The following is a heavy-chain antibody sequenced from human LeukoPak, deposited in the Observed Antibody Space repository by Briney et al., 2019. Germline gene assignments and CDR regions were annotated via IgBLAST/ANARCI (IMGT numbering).Heavy chain of an antibody. CDR2: IRYDGSNK. D-gene: IGHD6-19*01. CDR3: AKERPSGWYRASVY. CDR1: GFTFSSYG. V-gene: IGHV3-30*02. Sequence: PGGSLRLSCAASGFTFSSYGMHWVRQAPGKGLEWVAFIRYDGSNKYYADSVKGRFTISRDNSKNTLYLQMNSLRAEDTAVYYCAKERPSGWYRASVYWGQGTLVTVSS. J-gene: IGHJ4*02.